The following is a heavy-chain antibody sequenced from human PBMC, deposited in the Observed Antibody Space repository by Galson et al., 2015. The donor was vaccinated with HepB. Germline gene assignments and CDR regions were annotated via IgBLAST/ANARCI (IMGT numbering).Heavy chain of an antibody. CDR1: GFTFSSYS. D-gene: IGHD5-12*01. J-gene: IGHJ6*02. CDR2: ISSSSSYI. V-gene: IGHV3-21*01. Sequence: SLRLSCAASGFTFSSYSMNWVRQAPGKGLEWVSSISSSSSYIYYADSVKGRFTISRDNAKNSLYLQMNSLRAEDTAVYYCARASGYDYYYGMDVWGQGTTVTVSS. CDR3: ARASGYDYYYGMDV.